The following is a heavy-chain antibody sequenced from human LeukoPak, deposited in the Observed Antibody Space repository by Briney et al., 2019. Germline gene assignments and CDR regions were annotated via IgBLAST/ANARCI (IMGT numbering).Heavy chain of an antibody. CDR2: INPNSGGT. V-gene: IGHV1-2*02. CDR1: GYTFTSYG. D-gene: IGHD2-2*01. CDR3: AMCSSTSCYSDYMDV. Sequence: ASVKVSCKASGYTFTSYGISWVRQAPGQGLEWMGWINPNSGGTNYAQKFQGRVTMTRDTSISTAYMELSRLRSNDTAVYYCAMCSSTSCYSDYMDVWGKGTTVTISS. J-gene: IGHJ6*03.